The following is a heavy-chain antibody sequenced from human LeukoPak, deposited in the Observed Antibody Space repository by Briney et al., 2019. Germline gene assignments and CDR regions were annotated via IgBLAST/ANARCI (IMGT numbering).Heavy chain of an antibody. D-gene: IGHD6-25*01. CDR3: AKEGQTWAAATSGLFDY. V-gene: IGHV3-30*02. CDR1: GFTFSSYG. Sequence: GGSLRLSCAASGFTFSSYGMHWVRQAPGKGLEWVAFIRYDGSNKYYADSVKGRFTISRDNSKNTLYLQMNSLRAEDTAVYYCAKEGQTWAAATSGLFDYWGQGTLVTVSS. CDR2: IRYDGSNK. J-gene: IGHJ4*02.